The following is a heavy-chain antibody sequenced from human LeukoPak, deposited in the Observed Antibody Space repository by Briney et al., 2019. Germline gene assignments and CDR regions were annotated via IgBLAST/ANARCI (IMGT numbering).Heavy chain of an antibody. J-gene: IGHJ6*02. CDR1: GYSFTSYW. V-gene: IGHV5-51*01. D-gene: IGHD2-2*01. CDR3: ARRDGYCSSTSCYADYCYGMDV. Sequence: GESLKISCKGSGYSFTSYWIGWVRQMSGKGLEWMGIIYPGDSDTTYSPSFQGQVTISADKSISTAYLQWSSLKASDTAMYYCARRDGYCSSTSCYADYCYGMDVWGQGTTVTVSS. CDR2: IYPGDSDT.